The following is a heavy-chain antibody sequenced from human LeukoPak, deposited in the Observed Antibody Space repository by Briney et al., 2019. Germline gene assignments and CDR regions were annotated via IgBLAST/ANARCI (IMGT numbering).Heavy chain of an antibody. CDR1: GFTFSNYW. Sequence: GGSLRLSCVASGFTFSNYWMHWVRQAPGKGLVWVSRVNSDVSSTIYADSVKGRFTISRDNAKNTLYMQMNSLRAEDTAVYYCARGGISAFCGGDWYTPYYWGQGTLVPVSS. V-gene: IGHV3-74*01. CDR2: VNSDVSST. CDR3: ARGGISAFCGGDWYTPYY. J-gene: IGHJ4*02. D-gene: IGHD2-21*02.